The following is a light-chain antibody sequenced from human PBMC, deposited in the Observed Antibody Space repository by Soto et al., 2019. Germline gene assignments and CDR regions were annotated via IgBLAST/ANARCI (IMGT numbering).Light chain of an antibody. CDR2: YDD. CDR1: SSNIGNNA. Sequence: QSVLTQPPSVSEAPRQRGTISCSGSSSNIGNNAVNWYQQLPGQAPKIGIYYDDLLTSGVSDRFSGSKSGISASLAISDLQSDDEADYYCAAWDESLNAYVFGPGTKLTVL. J-gene: IGLJ1*01. CDR3: AAWDESLNAYV. V-gene: IGLV1-36*01.